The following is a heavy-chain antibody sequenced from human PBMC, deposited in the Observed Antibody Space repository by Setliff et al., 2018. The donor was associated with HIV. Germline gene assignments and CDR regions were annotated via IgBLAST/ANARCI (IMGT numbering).Heavy chain of an antibody. Sequence: GESLKISCKGSGYSFSSYWIGWVRQMPGKGLEFMGLLYPADSNTRYSPSFQGQVTISVDKSITTAYLHWRSLKASDTAMYYCARHLPDYQLLSPTFDHWGQGTPVTVSS. CDR3: ARHLPDYQLLSPTFDH. D-gene: IGHD2-2*01. J-gene: IGHJ4*02. CDR1: GYSFSSYW. CDR2: LYPADSNT. V-gene: IGHV5-51*01.